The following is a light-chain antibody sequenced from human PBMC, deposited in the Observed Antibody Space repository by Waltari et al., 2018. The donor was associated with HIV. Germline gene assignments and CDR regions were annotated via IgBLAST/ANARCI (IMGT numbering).Light chain of an antibody. CDR1: NPNIGNNN. Sequence: QSVLTQPPSASGTPGQGVNISCSGSNPNIGNNNEYWYQQLPGTAPKLLIYMNTQRPSGVPARFSGSKSGTSASLAIIGLRSEDEADYYCAAWDDSLSGGVFGGGTTLTVL. CDR3: AAWDDSLSGGV. J-gene: IGLJ3*02. CDR2: MNT. V-gene: IGLV1-47*01.